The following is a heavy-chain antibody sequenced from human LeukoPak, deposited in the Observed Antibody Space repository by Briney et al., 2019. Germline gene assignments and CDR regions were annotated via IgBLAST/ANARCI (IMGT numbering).Heavy chain of an antibody. CDR3: ARARWQLVPYFDS. J-gene: IGHJ4*02. Sequence: ASVKVSCKASGYTFTDYYMHWVRQAPGQCLEWMGWINPNSGGTNFAQKFQGRVAMTRDTSISTAYMELGSLRSDDTAVYYCARARWQLVPYFDSWGQGTLVTVSS. CDR2: INPNSGGT. D-gene: IGHD6-6*01. V-gene: IGHV1-2*02. CDR1: GYTFTDYY.